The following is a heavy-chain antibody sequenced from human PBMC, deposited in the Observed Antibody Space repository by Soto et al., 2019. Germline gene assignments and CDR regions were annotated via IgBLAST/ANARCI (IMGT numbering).Heavy chain of an antibody. Sequence: SETLSLTCAVSGGSFTSNNWWTWFRQPPGQGLKWIGEIYRTGSTNYNPSLKSRVTISLDKSENQFSLKATSLTAADTAVYYCASRDPGTSVDYWGQGTLVTVSS. CDR2: IYRTGST. D-gene: IGHD1-7*01. V-gene: IGHV4-4*02. CDR3: ASRDPGTSVDY. CDR1: GGSFTSNNW. J-gene: IGHJ4*02.